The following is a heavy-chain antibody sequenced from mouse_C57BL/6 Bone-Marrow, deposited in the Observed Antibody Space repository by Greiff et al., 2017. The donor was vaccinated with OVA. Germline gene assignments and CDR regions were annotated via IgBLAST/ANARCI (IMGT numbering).Heavy chain of an antibody. CDR2: ISRGGDYT. D-gene: IGHD2-1*01. CDR3: TRLLGAMDY. J-gene: IGHJ4*01. CDR1: GFTFSSYA. V-gene: IGHV5-9-1*02. Sequence: EVKLVESGEGLVKPGGSLKLSCAASGFTFSSYAMSWVRQTPEKRLEWVAYISRGGDYTYYADTVKGRFTISRDNASNTLYLQMSSLKSEDTAMYYCTRLLGAMDYGGQGTAVTVSS.